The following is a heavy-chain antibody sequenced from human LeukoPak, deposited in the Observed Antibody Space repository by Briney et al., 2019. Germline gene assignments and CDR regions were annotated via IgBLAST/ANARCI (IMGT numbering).Heavy chain of an antibody. CDR3: ARGSGGRTIWVVVPAAQSSNYYYYGMDV. V-gene: IGHV3-30-3*01. Sequence: GRSLRLSCAASGFTFSSYVMHWVRQAPGKGLEWVAVISYDGSNKYYADSVKGRFTISRDNPKNTLYLQMNSLRAEDTAVYYCARGSGGRTIWVVVPAAQSSNYYYYGMDVWGQGTTVTVSS. J-gene: IGHJ6*02. CDR1: GFTFSSYV. CDR2: ISYDGSNK. D-gene: IGHD2-2*01.